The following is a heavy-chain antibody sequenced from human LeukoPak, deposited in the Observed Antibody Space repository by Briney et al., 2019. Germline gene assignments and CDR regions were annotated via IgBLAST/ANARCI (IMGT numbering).Heavy chain of an antibody. D-gene: IGHD6-13*01. Sequence: SETLSLTCTVSGGSISSYYWSWIRQPPGKGLEWIGYIYYSGSTNYNPSLKSRVTISVDTSKNQFSLKLSSVTAADTAVYYCARHVARIAAAGTVWYFDPWGQGTLVTVSS. CDR1: GGSISSYY. J-gene: IGHJ5*02. V-gene: IGHV4-59*08. CDR3: ARHVARIAAAGTVWYFDP. CDR2: IYYSGST.